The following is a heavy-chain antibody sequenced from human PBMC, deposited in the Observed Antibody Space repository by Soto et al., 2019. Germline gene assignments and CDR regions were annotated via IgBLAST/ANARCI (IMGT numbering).Heavy chain of an antibody. CDR1: GLTFSSSG. D-gene: IGHD5-12*01. Sequence: QVHLVESGGAVVQPGRSLRLSCAASGLTFSSSGMHWVRQAPGKGLEWVAVISFDGNNKYYADSVKGRFTISRDNSKNTLFLQMNSRRPENTAVYYCLKIPFSVASPFDYWGQGTLVTVSS. V-gene: IGHV3-30*18. CDR2: ISFDGNNK. CDR3: LKIPFSVASPFDY. J-gene: IGHJ4*02.